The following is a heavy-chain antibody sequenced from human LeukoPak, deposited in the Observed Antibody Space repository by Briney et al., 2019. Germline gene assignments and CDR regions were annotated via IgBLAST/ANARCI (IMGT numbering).Heavy chain of an antibody. CDR3: ARDPVPAAPSSAYYYYYYMDV. V-gene: IGHV1-69*13. CDR2: IIPIFGTA. J-gene: IGHJ6*03. Sequence: SVKVSCKASGGTFSSYAISWVRQAPGQGLEWMGAIIPIFGTANYAQKFQGRVTITADESTSTAYMELSSLRSEDTAVYYCARDPVPAAPSSAYYYYYYMDVWGKGTTVTVSS. CDR1: GGTFSSYA. D-gene: IGHD2-2*01.